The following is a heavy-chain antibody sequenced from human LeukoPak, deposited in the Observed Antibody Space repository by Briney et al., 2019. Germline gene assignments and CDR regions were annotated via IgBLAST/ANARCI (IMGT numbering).Heavy chain of an antibody. CDR2: IWYDGSNK. J-gene: IGHJ4*02. CDR3: ARGYLGYCSSTSCELDY. CDR1: GFTFSSYG. D-gene: IGHD2-2*01. Sequence: GRSLRLSCAASGFTFSSYGMHWVRQAPGKGLEWVAFIWYDGSNKYYADSVKGRFTISRDNSKNTLYLQMNSLRAEDTAVYYCARGYLGYCSSTSCELDYWGQGTLVTVSS. V-gene: IGHV3-33*01.